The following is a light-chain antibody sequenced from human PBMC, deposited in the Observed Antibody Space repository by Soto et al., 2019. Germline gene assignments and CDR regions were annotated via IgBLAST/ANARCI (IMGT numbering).Light chain of an antibody. V-gene: IGLV1-44*01. CDR3: SAWDVSLSGYV. J-gene: IGLJ1*01. Sequence: QSVLTQPPSASGTPGQRVTISCSGSSSNIGSNTVNWYQQLPGTAPKLLIYSNIHRPSGVPDRFSGSKSATSAALAISWLQSDDEADYYCSAWDVSLSGYVFGAGTKLTVL. CDR2: SNI. CDR1: SSNIGSNT.